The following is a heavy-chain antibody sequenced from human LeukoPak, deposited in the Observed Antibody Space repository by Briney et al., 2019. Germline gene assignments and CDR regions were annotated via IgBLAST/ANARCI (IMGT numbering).Heavy chain of an antibody. CDR3: AKAIRTSCYGCNMDV. CDR1: VFTFSSFA. Sequence: GGPLRLSCAASVFTFSSFAMNWVRQARGKGLEWLSTISASGGSTYHAGSVKGRFTISRDNSKHTLYLQMNTLGAEDTAVYYCAKAIRTSCYGCNMDVWGEGTTVTVSS. CDR2: ISASGGST. D-gene: IGHD2-2*01. J-gene: IGHJ6*01. V-gene: IGHV3-23*01.